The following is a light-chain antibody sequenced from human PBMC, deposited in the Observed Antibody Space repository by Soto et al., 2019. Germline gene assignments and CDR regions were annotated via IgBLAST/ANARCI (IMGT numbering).Light chain of an antibody. CDR1: SSDVGNYNY. V-gene: IGLV2-14*01. CDR2: HVS. J-gene: IGLJ1*01. CDR3: TSYTPSSAYV. Sequence: ALTQPASLSGSPGQSITISCSGTSSDVGNYNYVSWYQQHQGKGPKLIIYHVSYRPSGVSNRFSGSKSGNTASLTISGLPAEDEADYYCTSYTPSSAYVLGTGIKVTVL.